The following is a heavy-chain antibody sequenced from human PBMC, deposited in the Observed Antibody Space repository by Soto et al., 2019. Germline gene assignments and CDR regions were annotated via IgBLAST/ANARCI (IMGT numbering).Heavy chain of an antibody. D-gene: IGHD3-10*01. Sequence: EVQLVESGGGLVKPGRSLRLSCTASGFTFGDYAMSWFRQAPGKGLEWVGFIRSKAYGGTTEYAASVKGRFTISRDDSKSIAYLQMNSLKTEDTAVYYCTRDDYYGSGSYYVPRCYYYGMDVWGQGTTVTVSS. V-gene: IGHV3-49*05. J-gene: IGHJ6*02. CDR3: TRDDYYGSGSYYVPRCYYYGMDV. CDR1: GFTFGDYA. CDR2: IRSKAYGGTT.